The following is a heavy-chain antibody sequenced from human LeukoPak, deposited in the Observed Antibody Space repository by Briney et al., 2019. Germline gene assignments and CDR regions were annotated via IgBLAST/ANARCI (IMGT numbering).Heavy chain of an antibody. D-gene: IGHD2-2*02. J-gene: IGHJ4*02. CDR1: GFTFSSYS. Sequence: GSLRLSCAASGFTFSSYSMNWVRQAPGKGLEWVSSISSSSSYIYYADSVKGRFTISRDNAKNSLYLQMNSLRAEDTAVYYCAKRLSSSTSCYNYWGQGTLVTVSS. CDR3: AKRLSSSTSCYNY. V-gene: IGHV3-21*04. CDR2: ISSSSSYI.